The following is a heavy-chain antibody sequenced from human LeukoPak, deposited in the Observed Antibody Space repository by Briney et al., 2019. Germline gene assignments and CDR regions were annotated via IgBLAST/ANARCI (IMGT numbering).Heavy chain of an antibody. V-gene: IGHV1-2*02. J-gene: IGHJ4*02. CDR3: ARDLDSGGFVVDY. CDR1: GYTFTGYY. CDR2: INPNSGGT. D-gene: IGHD6-25*01. Sequence: ASVKVSCKACGYTFTGYYMHWVRQAPGQGLEWMGWINPNSGGTNYAQKFQGRVTMTRDTSISTAYMELSRLRSDDTAVYYCARDLDSGGFVVDYWGQGTLVTVSS.